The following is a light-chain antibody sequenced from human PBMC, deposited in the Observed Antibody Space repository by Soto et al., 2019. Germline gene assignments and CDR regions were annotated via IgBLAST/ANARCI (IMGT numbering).Light chain of an antibody. V-gene: IGLV1-40*01. CDR3: QSFDSSLSAHVV. J-gene: IGLJ2*01. Sequence: QPVLTQPPSVSGAPGQRVTISCTGTSSNIGAGYDVHWYQQLPGTAPKLLSYGDRFSGSKSGTSAYLAITGLKAEDEADYFCQSFDSSLSAHVVFGGGTKVTVL. CDR2: G. CDR1: SSNIGAGYD.